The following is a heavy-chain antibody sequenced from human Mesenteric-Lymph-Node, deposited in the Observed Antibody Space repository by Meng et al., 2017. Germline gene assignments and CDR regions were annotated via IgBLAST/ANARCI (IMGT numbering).Heavy chain of an antibody. V-gene: IGHV4-34*02. CDR3: ARGGATPMIIKY. CDR1: VGSRSGYY. CDR2: VYHNGVT. D-gene: IGHD3-10*01. J-gene: IGHJ4*02. Sequence: QVQLKQWGPEVLKPADTLSSTCAVYVGSRSGYYWSWIRQPPGKGLEWMGEVYHNGVTKYSPSLRSRVVISIDTSKNQFSLNLRSVSAADTAMYYCARGGATPMIIKYWGPGTLVTVSS.